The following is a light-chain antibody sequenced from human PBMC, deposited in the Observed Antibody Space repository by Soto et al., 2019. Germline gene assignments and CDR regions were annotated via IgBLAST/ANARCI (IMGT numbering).Light chain of an antibody. CDR3: SSYTSSSTFDVV. J-gene: IGLJ2*01. CDR2: DVS. CDR1: SSDVGGYNY. V-gene: IGLV2-14*03. Sequence: QSALTQPASVSGSPGLSITISCTGTSSDVGGYNYVFWYQHHPGKAPKLMIYDVSNRPSGISNRFSGSKSGNTASLTISGLQAEDEADYYCSSYTSSSTFDVVFGGGTQLTVL.